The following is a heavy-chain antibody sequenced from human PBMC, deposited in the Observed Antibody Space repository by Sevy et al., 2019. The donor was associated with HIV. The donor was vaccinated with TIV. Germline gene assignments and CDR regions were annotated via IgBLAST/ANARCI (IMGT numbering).Heavy chain of an antibody. D-gene: IGHD6-19*01. CDR3: ARWRAVAGSPHAFDI. CDR2: ISSDGSST. V-gene: IGHV3-74*01. J-gene: IGHJ3*02. CDR1: GFTFSSYW. Sequence: GGSLRLSCAASGFTFSSYWMHWVRHAPGKGLVWVSRISSDGSSTSYADSVRGRFTISRDNAKNTLYLQMNSLRAEDTAVYYCARWRAVAGSPHAFDIWGQGTMVTVSS.